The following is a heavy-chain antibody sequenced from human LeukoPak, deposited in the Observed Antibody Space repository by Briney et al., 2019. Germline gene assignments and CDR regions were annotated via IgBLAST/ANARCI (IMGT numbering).Heavy chain of an antibody. CDR2: IYSGGDT. Sequence: PGGSLRLSCAASGFTVSVYYMSWVRQAPGKGLKWVARIYSGGDTYYADSVKGLLTISRNNSKNTLYLQLNSLRAEDTALYSCARSLLGTPGAFDIWGRGTMVTVSS. CDR3: ARSLLGTPGAFDI. V-gene: IGHV3-53*01. J-gene: IGHJ3*02. D-gene: IGHD3-3*02. CDR1: GFTVSVYY.